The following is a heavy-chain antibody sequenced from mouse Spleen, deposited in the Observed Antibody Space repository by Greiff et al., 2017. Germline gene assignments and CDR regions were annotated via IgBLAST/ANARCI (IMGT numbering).Heavy chain of an antibody. V-gene: IGHV5-16*01. CDR3: ARDREYFDV. Sequence: EVKVVESEGGLVQPGSSMKLSCTASGFTFSDYYMAWVRQVPEKGLEWVANINYDGSSTYYLDSLKSRFIISRDNAKNILYLQMSSLKSEDTATYYCARDREYFDVWGTGTTVTVSS. J-gene: IGHJ1*03. CDR1: GFTFSDYY. CDR2: INYDGSST. D-gene: IGHD3-1*01.